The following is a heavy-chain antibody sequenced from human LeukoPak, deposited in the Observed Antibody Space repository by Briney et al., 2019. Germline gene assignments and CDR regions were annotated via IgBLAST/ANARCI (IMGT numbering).Heavy chain of an antibody. CDR2: IYTSGST. V-gene: IGHV4-4*08. CDR3: ARGGHYYDSSAYGFDY. CDR1: GGSISNYY. Sequence: SETLSLTCTVSGGSISNYYWNWIRQPPGKGLEWIGRIYTSGSTNYNPSLKSRVTISVDTSKNQFSLKLSSVTAADTAVYYCARGGHYYDSSAYGFDYWGQGTLVTVSS. J-gene: IGHJ4*02. D-gene: IGHD3-22*01.